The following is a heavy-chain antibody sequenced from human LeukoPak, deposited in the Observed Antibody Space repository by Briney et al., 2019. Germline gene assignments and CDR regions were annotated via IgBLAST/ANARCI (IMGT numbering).Heavy chain of an antibody. CDR1: GYTFTGYY. J-gene: IGHJ4*02. Sequence: ASVKVSCKASGYTFTGYYMHWVRQAPGRGLEWMGRINPNSGGTNYAQKFQGRVTMTRDTSISTAYMELSRLRSDDTAVYYCASTGGYGDYVGIDYWGQGTLVTVSS. CDR2: INPNSGGT. V-gene: IGHV1-2*06. CDR3: ASTGGYGDYVGIDY. D-gene: IGHD4-17*01.